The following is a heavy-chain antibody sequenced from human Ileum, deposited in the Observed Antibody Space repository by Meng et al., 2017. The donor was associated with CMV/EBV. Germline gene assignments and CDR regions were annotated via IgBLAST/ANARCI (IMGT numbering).Heavy chain of an antibody. CDR2: TTVHNGNR. V-gene: IGHV1-18*01. CDR3: ARAGNYNYALDF. Sequence: CSDSGYTFTCSGITWVRQAPGQGLEWIGWTTVHNGNRKYAQRFQDRVMMTTDTSTTTAYMEMTSLTSDDTAVYYCARAGNYNYALDFWGQGTLVTVSS. D-gene: IGHD5-24*01. J-gene: IGHJ4*02. CDR1: GYTFTCSG.